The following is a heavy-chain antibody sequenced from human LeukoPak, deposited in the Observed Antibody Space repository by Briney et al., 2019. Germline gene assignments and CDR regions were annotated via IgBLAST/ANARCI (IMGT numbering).Heavy chain of an antibody. CDR3: ARDQFWAAAGYFDY. D-gene: IGHD6-13*01. V-gene: IGHV4-34*01. CDR1: GGSFSGYY. J-gene: IGHJ4*02. Sequence: PSETLSLTCAVYGGSFSGYYWSWIRQPPGKGLEWIGEINHSGSTNYNPSLKSRVTISVDTSKNQFSLKLSSVTAADTAVYYCARDQFWAAAGYFDYWGQGTLVTVSS. CDR2: INHSGST.